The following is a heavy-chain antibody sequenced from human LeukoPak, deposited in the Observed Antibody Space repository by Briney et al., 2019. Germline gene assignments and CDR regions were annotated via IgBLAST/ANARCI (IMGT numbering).Heavy chain of an antibody. CDR1: GGSIGSGDRY. V-gene: IGHV4-30-4*01. D-gene: IGHD5-18*01. CDR3: ARDSYSYGYGGFDY. CDR2: IYSTGNI. Sequence: PSQTLSLTCTVSGGSIGSGDRYWSWIRQSPGKGLEWIGYIYSTGNIYYNPSLKSRVIISVDTSKNQFSLELNSVTAADTAVYYCARDSYSYGYGGFDYWGQGILVTVSS. J-gene: IGHJ4*02.